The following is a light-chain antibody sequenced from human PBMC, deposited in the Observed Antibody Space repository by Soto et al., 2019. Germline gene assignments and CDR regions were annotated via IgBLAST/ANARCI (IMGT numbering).Light chain of an antibody. CDR1: QSVSSSY. Sequence: IVLTQSPGTLSLSPGERATLSCRASQSVSSSYLAWYQQKPGQAPRLLIYGASSRATGIPDRFSGSGSGTDFTLTISRLEPEDFSVYYCQQYNNWPPWTLGQGTKVDIK. CDR2: GAS. CDR3: QQYNNWPPWT. J-gene: IGKJ1*01. V-gene: IGKV3-20*01.